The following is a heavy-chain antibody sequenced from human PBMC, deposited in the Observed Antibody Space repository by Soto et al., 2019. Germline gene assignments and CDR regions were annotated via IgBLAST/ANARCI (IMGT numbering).Heavy chain of an antibody. D-gene: IGHD7-27*01. CDR3: ASSLLTPFDY. V-gene: IGHV3-74*01. Sequence: HWVRQAPGKGLVWVSRINSDGSSTSYADSVKGRFTISRDNAKNTLYLQMNSLRAEDTAVYYCASSLLTPFDYWGQGTLVTVSS. CDR2: INSDGSST. J-gene: IGHJ4*02.